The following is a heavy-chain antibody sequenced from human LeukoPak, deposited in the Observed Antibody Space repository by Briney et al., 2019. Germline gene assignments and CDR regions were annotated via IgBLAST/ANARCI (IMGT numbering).Heavy chain of an antibody. CDR2: INGDGGST. V-gene: IGHV3-23*01. CDR1: GITFRSYA. D-gene: IGHD1-20*01. Sequence: GGSLRLSCAASGITFRSYAMSWVRQARGKGLEWVSAINGDGGSTYYADSVKGRFTISRDNAKNSLYLQMNSLRAEDTAVYYCASNWDTWGQGTLVTVSS. CDR3: ASNWDT. J-gene: IGHJ5*02.